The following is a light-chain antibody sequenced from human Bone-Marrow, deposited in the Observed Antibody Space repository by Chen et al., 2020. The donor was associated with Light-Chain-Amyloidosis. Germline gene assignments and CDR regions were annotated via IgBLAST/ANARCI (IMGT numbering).Light chain of an antibody. CDR3: QQYYSTPRT. J-gene: IGKJ1*01. V-gene: IGKV4-1*01. Sequence: DIVMTQSPDSLAVALGERATINGKSSQSVLYSSNNKNYLAWYQQQPGQPPKLLIYWASTRESGVPDRFSGSGSGTDFTLTISSLQAEDVAVYYCQQYYSTPRTFGQGTKVEIK. CDR2: WAS. CDR1: QSVLYSSNNKNY.